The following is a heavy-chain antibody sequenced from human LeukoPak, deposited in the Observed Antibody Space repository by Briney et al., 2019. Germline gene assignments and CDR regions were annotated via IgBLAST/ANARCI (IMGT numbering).Heavy chain of an antibody. CDR3: TRVAIFGAFDY. CDR1: GFTFGDYA. J-gene: IGHJ4*02. CDR2: IRSKAYGGTT. Sequence: GGSLRLSCTASGFTFGDYAMSWVRQAPGKGLEWVGFIRSKAYGGTTEYAASVKGRFTISRDDSKSIAYLQMNSLKTEDTAVYYCTRVAIFGAFDYWGQGTLVTVSS. D-gene: IGHD3-3*01. V-gene: IGHV3-49*04.